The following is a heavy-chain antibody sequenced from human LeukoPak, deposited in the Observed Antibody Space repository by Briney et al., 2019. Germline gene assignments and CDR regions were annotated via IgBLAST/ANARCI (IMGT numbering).Heavy chain of an antibody. V-gene: IGHV1-69*01. D-gene: IGHD3-16*01. CDR1: GGTFSSYA. Sequence: SVKVSCEASGGTFSSYAISWVRQAPGQGLEWMGGIIPIFGTANYAQKFQGRVTITADESTSTAYMELSSLRSEDTAVYYCARDEGGYGAFDIWGQGTMVTVSS. CDR3: ARDEGGYGAFDI. J-gene: IGHJ3*02. CDR2: IIPIFGTA.